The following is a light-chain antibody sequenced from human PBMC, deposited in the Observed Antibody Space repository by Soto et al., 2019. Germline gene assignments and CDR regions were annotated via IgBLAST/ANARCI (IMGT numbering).Light chain of an antibody. V-gene: IGLV2-14*01. J-gene: IGLJ3*02. CDR3: SSYTSCNTRV. CDR2: EVS. CDR1: SSDVGDYNY. Sequence: QSALTQPASVSGSPGQSITISCTGTSSDVGDYNYVSWYQHHPGEVPKLIIYEVSHRPSGVSDRFSCSTSGNTASLTISGLQAEDEAIYYCSSYTSCNTRVFGGRTKLTVL.